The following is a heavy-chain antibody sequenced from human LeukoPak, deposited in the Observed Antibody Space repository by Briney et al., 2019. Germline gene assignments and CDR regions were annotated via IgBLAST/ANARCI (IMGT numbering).Heavy chain of an antibody. CDR1: GFSFSSHG. CDR3: AHGAMYQLDY. Sequence: SGGSLRLSCAASGFSFSSHGISWVRQAPGKGLEWVSGIIGGAGSTYYADSVKGRFTISGDNSKNTLFLQMNSLRAEDTAVYYCAHGAMYQLDYWGQGTLVTVSS. V-gene: IGHV3-23*01. J-gene: IGHJ4*02. D-gene: IGHD2-2*01. CDR2: IIGGAGST.